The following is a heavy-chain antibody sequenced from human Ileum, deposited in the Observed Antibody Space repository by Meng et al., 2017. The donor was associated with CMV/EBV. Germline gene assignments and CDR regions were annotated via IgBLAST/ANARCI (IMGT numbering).Heavy chain of an antibody. CDR1: GYNFTSHN. J-gene: IGHJ4*02. CDR2: IDTSTGNT. D-gene: IGHD1-26*01. V-gene: IGHV7-4-1*02. CDR3: ARDGLSGRYFDY. Sequence: SCKASGYNFTSHNIIWVRQAPGQGPEWMGWIDTSTGNTTYAQGFIGRFVFFFDTSVSTTYLQISSLKAEDSAVYYCARDGLSGRYFDYWGQGTLVTVSS.